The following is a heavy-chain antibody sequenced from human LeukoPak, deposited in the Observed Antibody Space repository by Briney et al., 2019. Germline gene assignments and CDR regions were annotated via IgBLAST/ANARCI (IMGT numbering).Heavy chain of an antibody. CDR1: GFSFSSHG. CDR2: IRYDGSNK. D-gene: IGHD1-26*01. Sequence: GGSLRLSCAASGFSFSSHGMHWVRQAPGKGLEWVAFIRYDGSNKYYADSVKGRFTISRNNSKNTLYLQMNSLRAEDTGVYYCASWGCEGELLRTIGQGLSDYWGQGTLVTVSS. J-gene: IGHJ4*02. V-gene: IGHV3-30*02. CDR3: ASWGCEGELLRTIGQGLSDY.